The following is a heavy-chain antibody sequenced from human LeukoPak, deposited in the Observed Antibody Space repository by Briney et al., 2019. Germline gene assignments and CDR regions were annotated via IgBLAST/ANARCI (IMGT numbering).Heavy chain of an antibody. J-gene: IGHJ4*02. CDR3: AKFYMVRGVQPYYFDY. D-gene: IGHD3-10*01. Sequence: PGGSLRLSCAASGFTFSSYAMSWVRQAPGKGLEWVSAISGSGGSTYYADSVKGRFTISRDNSKNTLYLQMNSLRAEDTAVYYCAKFYMVRGVQPYYFDYWGQGTLVTVSS. CDR2: ISGSGGST. V-gene: IGHV3-23*01. CDR1: GFTFSSYA.